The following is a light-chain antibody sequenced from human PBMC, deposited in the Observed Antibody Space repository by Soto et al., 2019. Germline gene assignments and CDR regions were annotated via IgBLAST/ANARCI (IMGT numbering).Light chain of an antibody. CDR3: AAWDDSLNGHV. Sequence: QPVLTQPPSVSGTPGQRVTISCSTSSSNIGDNTVSWYQVLPGTAPKPLIYTNNQRPSGVPDRFSGSRSGTSASLAISALQSEDEADYYCAAWDDSLNGHVFGTGTKLTVL. CDR2: TNN. CDR1: SSNIGDNT. V-gene: IGLV1-44*01. J-gene: IGLJ1*01.